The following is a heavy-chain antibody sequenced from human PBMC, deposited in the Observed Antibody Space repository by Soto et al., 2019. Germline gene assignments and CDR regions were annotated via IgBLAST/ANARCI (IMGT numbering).Heavy chain of an antibody. J-gene: IGHJ5*02. V-gene: IGHV4-59*01. CDR3: ETYRAASQGDCFDT. Sequence: SETLSLTCTVSGGSISTFYWSWIRQPPGKGLEYIGSFYYTGRTNYKPSLNSRVTISVDTSKNQFSLKLTSVTAADTAVYYCETYRAASQGDCFDTWGQGTLVTVSS. CDR2: FYYTGRT. D-gene: IGHD1-1*01. CDR1: GGSISTFY.